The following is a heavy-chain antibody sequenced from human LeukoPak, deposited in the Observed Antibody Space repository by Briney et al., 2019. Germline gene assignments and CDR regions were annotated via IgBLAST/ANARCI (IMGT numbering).Heavy chain of an antibody. Sequence: TSETLSLTCTVSGGSISSYYWSWIRQPPGKGLEWIGEINHSGSTNYNPSLKSRVTISVDTSKNQFSLKLSSVTAADTAVYYCARGPASGSNFAWFDPWGQGTLVTVSS. J-gene: IGHJ5*02. CDR2: INHSGST. D-gene: IGHD3-10*01. CDR3: ARGPASGSNFAWFDP. V-gene: IGHV4-34*01. CDR1: GGSISSYY.